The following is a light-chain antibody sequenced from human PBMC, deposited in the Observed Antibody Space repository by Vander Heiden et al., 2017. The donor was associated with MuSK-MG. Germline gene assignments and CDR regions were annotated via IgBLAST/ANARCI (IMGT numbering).Light chain of an antibody. Sequence: EIVLTQSPAPLSLSPGGRATLSCRASQSGSNYLAWYQQKPGQAPRLLIYDASNRATGIPARFSGSGSGTDFTLTISRLEPEDFAVYYCQQRSNWPGTFGQGTRLEIK. J-gene: IGKJ5*01. CDR2: DAS. V-gene: IGKV3-11*01. CDR3: QQRSNWPGT. CDR1: QSGSNY.